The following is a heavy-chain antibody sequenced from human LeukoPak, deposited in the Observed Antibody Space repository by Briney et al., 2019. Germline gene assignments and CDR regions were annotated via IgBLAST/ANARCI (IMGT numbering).Heavy chain of an antibody. J-gene: IGHJ5*02. V-gene: IGHV4-34*01. CDR1: GGSFSGYY. CDR2: INHSGST. Sequence: PSETLSLTCAVYGGSFSGYYWSWIRQPPGKGLEWIGEINHSGSTNYNPSLKSRVTISVDTSKNQFSLKLSSVTAADTAVYYCARGRLVRGWLGELLHWFDPWGQGTLVTVSS. D-gene: IGHD3-10*01. CDR3: ARGRLVRGWLGELLHWFDP.